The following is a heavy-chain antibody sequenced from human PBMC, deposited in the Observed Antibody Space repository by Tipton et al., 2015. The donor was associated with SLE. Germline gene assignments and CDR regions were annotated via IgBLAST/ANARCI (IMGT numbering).Heavy chain of an antibody. V-gene: IGHV4-39*07. CDR2: IYYNGRT. CDR1: GGSISSSSYY. J-gene: IGHJ6*02. D-gene: IGHD2-8*01. Sequence: TLSLTCTVSGGSISSSSYYWGWIRQPPGKGLEWIGTIYYNGRTYYNPSLKSRVTISVDTSKNHFFLKLNSVTAADTAVYYCARGMLTWRGAIIGVDVWGQGTSVNVSS. CDR3: ARGMLTWRGAIIGVDV.